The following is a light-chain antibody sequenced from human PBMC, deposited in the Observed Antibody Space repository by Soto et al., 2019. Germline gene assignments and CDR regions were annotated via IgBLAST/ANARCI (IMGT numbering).Light chain of an antibody. CDR1: SSDVGGYDY. V-gene: IGLV2-14*01. CDR2: NVR. CDR3: SSYTSSSTVV. J-gene: IGLJ2*01. Sequence: QSALTQPASVSGSPGQSITISCTGTSSDVGGYDYVSWYQQHPGKAPKLMIYNVRNRPSGVSNRFSGSKAGNTASLTISGLQAEDEAAYYCSSYTSSSTVVFGGGIKVTVL.